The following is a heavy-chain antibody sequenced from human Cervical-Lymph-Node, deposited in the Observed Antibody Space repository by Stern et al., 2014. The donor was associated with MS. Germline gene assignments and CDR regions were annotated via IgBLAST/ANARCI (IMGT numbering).Heavy chain of an antibody. CDR2: IYSNGNI. J-gene: IGHJ2*01. V-gene: IGHV4-61*02. CDR3: ATDRARPFTVTTWQSPQYYLDV. Sequence: QVQLQESGPGLVRPSQALSLTCSVSGASISDPNYFWSWVRQPAGKGLEWIGRIYSNGNINYHSSLKSRVTISWDTSKNQSALELSSVTAADTALYYCATDRARPFTVTTWQSPQYYLDVWGRGTQVNVSS. D-gene: IGHD4-17*01. CDR1: GASISDPNYF.